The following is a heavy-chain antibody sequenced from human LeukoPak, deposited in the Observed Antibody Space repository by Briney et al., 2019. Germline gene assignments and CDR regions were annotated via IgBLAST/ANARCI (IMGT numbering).Heavy chain of an antibody. J-gene: IGHJ2*01. CDR1: GGSISSYY. D-gene: IGHD4-23*01. V-gene: IGHV4-59*08. Sequence: SETLSLTCTVYGGSISSYYWSWIRQPPGKGLEWIGYICYSGSTNYNPSLKSRVAISVDTSKNQFSLKLSSVTAADTAVYYCARHPATVVTYWYFDLWGRGTLVTVSS. CDR2: ICYSGST. CDR3: ARHPATVVTYWYFDL.